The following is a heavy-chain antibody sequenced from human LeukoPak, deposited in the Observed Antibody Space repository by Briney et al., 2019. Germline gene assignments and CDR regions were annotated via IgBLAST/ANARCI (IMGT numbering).Heavy chain of an antibody. Sequence: GGSLRLSCAASGFTFTNSWMAWVRQAPGKGLEWVANIKQDGSTKHYADSLKGRFTISRDNPKNSLYLQMNSLRADDTAVYYCARDTDGSLDYWGQGILVTVVS. V-gene: IGHV3-7*01. J-gene: IGHJ4*02. CDR3: ARDTDGSLDY. D-gene: IGHD1-26*01. CDR2: IKQDGSTK. CDR1: GFTFTNSW.